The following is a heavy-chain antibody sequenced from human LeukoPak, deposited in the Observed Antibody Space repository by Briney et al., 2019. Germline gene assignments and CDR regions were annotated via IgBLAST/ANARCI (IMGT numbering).Heavy chain of an antibody. J-gene: IGHJ4*02. D-gene: IGHD6-19*01. Sequence: PGGSLRLSCATSGFTFTTFWMHWVRQAPGKGLVWVSRISHDGSSTNYADSVKGRFTVSRDNAKNTVYLQMNGLRAEDTAVYYCARRSGIAVAGAFDYWGQGTLVTVSS. CDR3: ARRSGIAVAGAFDY. V-gene: IGHV3-74*01. CDR1: GFTFTTFW. CDR2: ISHDGSST.